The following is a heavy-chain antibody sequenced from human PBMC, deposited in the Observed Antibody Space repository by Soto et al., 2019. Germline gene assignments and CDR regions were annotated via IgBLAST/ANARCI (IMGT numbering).Heavy chain of an antibody. CDR1: GGTFSSYA. CDR2: IIPIFGTA. CDR3: AGDIREEDGMDV. Sequence: QVQLVQSGAEVKKPGSSVKVSCKASGGTFSSYAISWVRQAPGQGLEWMGGIIPIFGTANYAQKFQGRVTITAEEATSAAYMELSSLRSEDTAVYYCAGDIREEDGMDVWGQGTTVTVSS. V-gene: IGHV1-69*12. J-gene: IGHJ6*02.